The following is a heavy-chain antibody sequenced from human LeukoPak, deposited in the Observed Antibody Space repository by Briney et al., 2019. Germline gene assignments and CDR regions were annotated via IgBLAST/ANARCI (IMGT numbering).Heavy chain of an antibody. CDR3: AKSGLNRFDY. CDR2: ISSSSSYI. Sequence: GGSLRLSCAASGFTFSNAWMSWVRQAPGKGLEWVSSISSSSSYIYYADSVKGRFTISRDNAKNSLYLQMNSLRAEDTAVYYCAKSGLNRFDYWGQGTLVTVSS. CDR1: GFTFSNAW. V-gene: IGHV3-21*04. J-gene: IGHJ4*02. D-gene: IGHD2-15*01.